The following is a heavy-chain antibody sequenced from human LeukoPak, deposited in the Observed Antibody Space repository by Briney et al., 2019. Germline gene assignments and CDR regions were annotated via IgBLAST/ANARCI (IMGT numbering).Heavy chain of an antibody. CDR2: ISSSGTTI. J-gene: IGHJ4*02. D-gene: IGHD6-19*01. V-gene: IGHV3-48*04. Sequence: GGSLRLSCAASGFTFSSYWMNWVRLAPGKGLEWVSYISSSGTTIYYSDSVKGRFTISRDNAKNSLYLQMNSLRAEDTAVYYCAKGVDGWFHPCDSWGQGALVTVSS. CDR3: AKGVDGWFHPCDS. CDR1: GFTFSSYW.